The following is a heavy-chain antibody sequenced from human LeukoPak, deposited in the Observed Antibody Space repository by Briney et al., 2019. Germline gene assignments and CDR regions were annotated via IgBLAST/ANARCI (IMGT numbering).Heavy chain of an antibody. V-gene: IGHV4-61*08. J-gene: IGHJ3*02. Sequence: SETLSLTCTVSGGSISSGGYYWSWIRQPPGKGLEWIGYIYYSGSTNYNPPLKSRVTISVDTSKNQFSLKLSSVTAADTAVYYCARHGGAKEYSGTRYHTDAFDIWGQGTMVTVSS. CDR2: IYYSGST. CDR3: ARHGGAKEYSGTRYHTDAFDI. CDR1: GGSISSGGYY. D-gene: IGHD1-26*01.